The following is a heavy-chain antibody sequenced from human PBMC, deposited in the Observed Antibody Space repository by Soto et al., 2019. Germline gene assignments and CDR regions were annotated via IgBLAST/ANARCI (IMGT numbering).Heavy chain of an antibody. CDR1: GDKFSSYT. J-gene: IGHJ6*03. V-gene: IGHV1-69*04. D-gene: IGHD2-15*01. Sequence: GASVKVSCKASGDKFSSYTISWVRQAPGQGLEWMGRIIPIIGIAIYARKFQGRVTITADKSTSTAYMELSSLRSEDTAVYYCARDLMRMVAATPQRYYYMDVWGKGTTVTVSS. CDR2: IIPIIGIA. CDR3: ARDLMRMVAATPQRYYYMDV.